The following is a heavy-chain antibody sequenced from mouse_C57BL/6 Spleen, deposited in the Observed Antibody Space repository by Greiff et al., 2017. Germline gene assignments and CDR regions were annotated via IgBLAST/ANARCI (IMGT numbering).Heavy chain of an antibody. V-gene: IGHV1-7*01. CDR2: INPSSGYT. Sequence: VQLQQSGAELAHPGASVQKSCKLSSYPFTGYCMHWAKQSTGQSLEWIGYINPSSGYTRYNQKFKDKATLTADTSSSTDYMQLSSLTYEDSAVYYCARLFYYDDDEGPYWYFDVWGTATTVTVSS. D-gene: IGHD2-4*01. CDR3: ARLFYYDDDEGPYWYFDV. J-gene: IGHJ1*03. CDR1: SYPFTGYC.